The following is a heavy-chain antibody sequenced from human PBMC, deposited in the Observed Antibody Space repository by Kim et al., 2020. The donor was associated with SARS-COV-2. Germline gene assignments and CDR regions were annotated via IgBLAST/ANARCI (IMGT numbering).Heavy chain of an antibody. V-gene: IGHV4-39*01. J-gene: IGHJ4*02. Sequence: YYNPSLQSRGTISVDTSKNQFSLNLRSVTATDTAVYYCARRGGIVNNYNYWGQGTLVTVAS. CDR3: ARRGGIVNNYNY. D-gene: IGHD1-1*01.